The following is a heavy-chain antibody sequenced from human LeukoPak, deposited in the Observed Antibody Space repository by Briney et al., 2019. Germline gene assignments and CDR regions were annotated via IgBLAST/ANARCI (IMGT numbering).Heavy chain of an antibody. V-gene: IGHV4-38-2*02. CDR2: IYHSGST. Sequence: SETLSLTCTVYGGSFSGYYWGWIRQPPGKGLEWIGSIYHSGSTYYNPSLKSRVTISVDTSKNQFSLKLSSVTAADTAVYYCASDCGQAQKPPYYYYYYMDVWGKGTTVTVSS. D-gene: IGHD2-21*01. J-gene: IGHJ6*03. CDR3: ASDCGQAQKPPYYYYYYMDV. CDR1: GGSFSGYY.